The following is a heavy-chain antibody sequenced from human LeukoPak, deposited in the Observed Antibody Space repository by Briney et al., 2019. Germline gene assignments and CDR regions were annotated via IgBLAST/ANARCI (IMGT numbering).Heavy chain of an antibody. D-gene: IGHD3-10*01. CDR1: GYNFASCW. V-gene: IGHV5-51*01. J-gene: IGHJ4*01. CDR3: ARRDGSQNYPDF. Sequence: GESLKISCEVSGYNFASCWIVWVRQMSGKGLEWMGIIYPDDSDTTYSPSFQGQVTFSADKSINTAYLEWSSLKASDTAMYYCARRDGSQNYPDFWGQGTLVTVSS. CDR2: IYPDDSDT.